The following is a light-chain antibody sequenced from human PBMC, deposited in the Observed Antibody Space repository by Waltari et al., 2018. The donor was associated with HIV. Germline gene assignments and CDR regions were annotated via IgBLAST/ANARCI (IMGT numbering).Light chain of an antibody. CDR2: WAS. CDR3: QQYYLVPYT. Sequence: DVVVSQSPDSLTLAVGERATLNCKSSQSLLYSSNHKTYFAWYHQKPRQPPKLLLYWASTRGSGVPDRFTGGGSGTDFTLTINSLQAEDVAVYYCQQYYLVPYTFGPGTKLEIK. CDR1: QSLLYSSNHKTY. V-gene: IGKV4-1*01. J-gene: IGKJ2*01.